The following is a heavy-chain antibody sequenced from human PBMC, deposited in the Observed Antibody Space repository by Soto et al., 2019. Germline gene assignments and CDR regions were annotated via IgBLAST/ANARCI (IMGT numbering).Heavy chain of an antibody. CDR2: ISAYNGNT. D-gene: IGHD6-13*01. CDR3: ATDARGQQLAND. Sequence: ASVKVSCKASGYTFTSYGISWVRQAPGQRLEWMGWISAYNGNTNYAQKLQGRVTMTTDTSTGTAYMELRSLRSDDTAVYYCATDARGQQLANDWGQGTLVTVSS. J-gene: IGHJ4*02. V-gene: IGHV1-18*01. CDR1: GYTFTSYG.